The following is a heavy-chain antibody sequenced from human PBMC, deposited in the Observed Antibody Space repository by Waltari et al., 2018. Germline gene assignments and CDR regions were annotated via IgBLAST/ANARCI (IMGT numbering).Heavy chain of an antibody. CDR3: ARHHSNCPYYLDY. V-gene: IGHV4-39*01. CDR2: FYYSGTT. CDR1: GASIRSGNYV. Sequence: QLQLQESGPGLVRPSGTLSLTCTVAGASIRSGNYVWGWIRQPPGKGLEWIGNFYYSGTTYYNPSLKSRISISMDTSKNQFSLKLRSVSAADTALYYCARHHSNCPYYLDYWGQGTPVTVSS. J-gene: IGHJ4*02. D-gene: IGHD2-15*01.